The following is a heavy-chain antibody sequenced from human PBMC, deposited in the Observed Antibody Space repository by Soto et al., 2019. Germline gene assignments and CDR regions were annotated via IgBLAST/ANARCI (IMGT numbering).Heavy chain of an antibody. CDR2: ISSSGSTI. V-gene: IGHV3-48*03. Sequence: GGSLRLSCAASGFTFSSYEMNWVRQAPGKGLEWVSYISSSGSTIYYADSVKGRFTISRDNAKNSLYLQMNSLRAEDPAVCYCATHVGGVGATDYWGQGTLVTVSS. CDR1: GFTFSSYE. J-gene: IGHJ4*02. CDR3: ATHVGGVGATDY. D-gene: IGHD1-26*01.